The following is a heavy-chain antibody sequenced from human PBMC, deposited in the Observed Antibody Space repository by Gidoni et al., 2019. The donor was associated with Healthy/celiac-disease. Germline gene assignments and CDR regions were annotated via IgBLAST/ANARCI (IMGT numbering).Heavy chain of an antibody. CDR3: ASPTLTYSSSWGGRVPRNYYMDV. CDR2: IIPIFGTA. J-gene: IGHJ6*03. V-gene: IGHV1-69*01. Sequence: QVQLVQSGAEVKKPGSSVKVSCKASGGTFSSYAISWVRQAPGQGLEWMGGIIPIFGTANYAQKFQGRVTITADESTSTAYMELSSLRSEDTAVYYCASPTLTYSSSWGGRVPRNYYMDVWGKGTTVTVSS. D-gene: IGHD6-13*01. CDR1: GGTFSSYA.